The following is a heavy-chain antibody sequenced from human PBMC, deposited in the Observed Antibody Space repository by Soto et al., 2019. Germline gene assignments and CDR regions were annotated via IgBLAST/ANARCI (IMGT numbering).Heavy chain of an antibody. CDR1: GYTFSDYY. J-gene: IGHJ4*02. CDR2: INPNCGGT. V-gene: IGHV1-2*02. Sequence: GASVKVSCKASGYTFSDYYIHWVRQAPGQGREWMGWINPNCGGTKYAPKFQGGVTMTRDTSTSTVYMELSSLRSEDTAVYYCARPAGGVPAAHFDYWGQGTLVTVSS. D-gene: IGHD2-2*01. CDR3: ARPAGGVPAAHFDY.